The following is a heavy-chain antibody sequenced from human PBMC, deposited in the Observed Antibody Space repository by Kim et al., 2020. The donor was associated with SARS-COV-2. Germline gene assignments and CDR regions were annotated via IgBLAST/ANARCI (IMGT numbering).Heavy chain of an antibody. Sequence: GGSLRLSCAASGFTFDDYAMHWVRQAPGKGPEWVSGISWNSGSIGYADSVKGRFTISRDNAKNSLYLQMNSLRAEDTALYYCAKGGYCTNGVCYNGDYFDYWGQGTLVTVSS. CDR2: ISWNSGSI. CDR1: GFTFDDYA. D-gene: IGHD2-8*01. V-gene: IGHV3-9*01. J-gene: IGHJ4*02. CDR3: AKGGYCTNGVCYNGDYFDY.